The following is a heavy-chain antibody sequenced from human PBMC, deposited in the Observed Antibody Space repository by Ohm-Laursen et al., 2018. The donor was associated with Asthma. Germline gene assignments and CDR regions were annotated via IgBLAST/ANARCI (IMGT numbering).Heavy chain of an antibody. CDR2: IDGSGGRT. CDR3: AKDSSEVVAADEY. J-gene: IGHJ4*02. CDR1: GFTFSRSH. Sequence: SLRLSCSASGFTFSRSHMTWVRQAPGKGLEWVSAIDGSGGRTYYADSVKGRFTISRDNPRNTLYLQMNSLRAEDTAVYYCAKDSSEVVAADEYWGQGTLVTVSS. V-gene: IGHV3-23*01. D-gene: IGHD2-15*01.